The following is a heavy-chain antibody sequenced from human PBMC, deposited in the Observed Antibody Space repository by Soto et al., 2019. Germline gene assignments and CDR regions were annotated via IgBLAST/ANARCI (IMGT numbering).Heavy chain of an antibody. CDR1: GDSVSSNSAA. CDR2: TYYRSKWYN. CDR3: AREVAARSGTWFDP. Sequence: CAISGDSVSSNSAAWNWIRQSPSRGLEWLGRTYYRSKWYNDYAVSVKSRITINPDTSKNQSSLQLNSVTPEDTAVYYCAREVAARSGTWFDPWGQGTLITVSS. D-gene: IGHD6-6*01. V-gene: IGHV6-1*01. J-gene: IGHJ5*02.